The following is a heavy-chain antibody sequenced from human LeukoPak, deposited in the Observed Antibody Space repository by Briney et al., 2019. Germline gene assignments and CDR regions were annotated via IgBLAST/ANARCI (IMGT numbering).Heavy chain of an antibody. CDR2: IYWDDDK. CDR1: GFSLSTSGVG. Sequence: SGPTLVNPTQTLTLTCTFSGFSLSTSGVGVGWIRQPPGKALEWLALIYWDDDKRYSPSLKSRLTITKDTSKNQVVLTMTNMDPVDTATYYCAHRGAGWLENYGAFDIWGQGTMVTVSS. D-gene: IGHD1-7*01. J-gene: IGHJ3*02. CDR3: AHRGAGWLENYGAFDI. V-gene: IGHV2-5*02.